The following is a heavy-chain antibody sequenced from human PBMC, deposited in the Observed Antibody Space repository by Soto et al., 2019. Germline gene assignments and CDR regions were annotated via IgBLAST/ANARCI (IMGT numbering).Heavy chain of an antibody. J-gene: IGHJ4*02. CDR3: ARDIRSSWYDY. D-gene: IGHD6-13*01. CDR2: IWYDGSNK. CDR1: GFTFSNYG. Sequence: QVQLVESGGGVVQPGRSLRLSCAASGFTFSNYGMQWVRQAPGKGMAWVAVIWYDGSNKYYADSVKGRFTISRDQSKNTLYLQMNNLRAEDTAVYYCARDIRSSWYDYWGQGTLVTVSS. V-gene: IGHV3-33*01.